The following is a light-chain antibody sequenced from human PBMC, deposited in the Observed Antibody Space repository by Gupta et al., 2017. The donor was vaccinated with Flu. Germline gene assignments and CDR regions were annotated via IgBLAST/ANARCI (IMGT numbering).Light chain of an antibody. CDR1: NIGRKS. CDR2: YDS. J-gene: IGLJ3*02. Sequence: SYLLTQPPSVSVAPGQTASITCGGNNIGRKSVHWYQQKPGQAPVLVVYYDSDRPSGIPERFSGSNSVNTATLPISRVEGGDEADYFFQVWDSYTDHLVFGGGAQLTRP. CDR3: QVWDSYTDHLV. V-gene: IGLV3-21*02.